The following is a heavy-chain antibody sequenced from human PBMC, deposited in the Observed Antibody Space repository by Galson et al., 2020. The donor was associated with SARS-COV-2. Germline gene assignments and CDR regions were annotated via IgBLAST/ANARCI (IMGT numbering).Heavy chain of an antibody. J-gene: IGHJ4*02. CDR3: ARGLWGGSPPIDY. CDR1: GGSISSGSYY. D-gene: IGHD2-21*01. Sequence: SETLSLTCTVSGGSISSGSYYWSWIRQPAGKGLEWIGRIYTSGSTNYNPSLKSRVTISVDTSKNQFSLKLSSVTAADTAVYYCARGLWGGSPPIDYWGQGTLVTVSS. V-gene: IGHV4-61*02. CDR2: IYTSGST.